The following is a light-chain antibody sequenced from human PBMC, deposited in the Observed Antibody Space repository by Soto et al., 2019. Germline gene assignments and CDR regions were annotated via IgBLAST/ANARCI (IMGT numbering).Light chain of an antibody. J-gene: IGLJ1*01. V-gene: IGLV2-14*01. CDR1: SSDVGGYNY. Sequence: QSALTQPASVSASPGQSITISCTGTSSDVGGYNYVSWYQQHPGKAPKFMIYDVSNRPSGVSNRFSGSKSGNTASPTISGLQAEDEADYYCSSYTTSNTRQIVFGTGTKVTVL. CDR2: DVS. CDR3: SSYTTSNTRQIV.